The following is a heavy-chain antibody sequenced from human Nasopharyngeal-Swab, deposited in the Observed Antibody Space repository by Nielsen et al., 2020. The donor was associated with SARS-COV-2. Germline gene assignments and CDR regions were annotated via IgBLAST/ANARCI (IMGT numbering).Heavy chain of an antibody. J-gene: IGHJ4*02. Sequence: WIRQPPGKGLEWVGRIKSKTDGGTTDYAAPVKGRSTISRDDSKNTLYLQMNSLKTEDTAVYYCPALRSYYYDSTDPSGYWGQGTLVTVSS. D-gene: IGHD3-22*01. CDR3: PALRSYYYDSTDPSGY. CDR2: IKSKTDGGTT. V-gene: IGHV3-15*01.